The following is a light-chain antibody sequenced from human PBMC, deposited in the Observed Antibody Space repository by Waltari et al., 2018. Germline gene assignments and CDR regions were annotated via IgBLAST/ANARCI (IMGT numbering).Light chain of an antibody. V-gene: IGKV3-15*01. Sequence: EIVMTQSPATLSVSPGERATLSCRASQSVSSNLALYQQKPGQAPRLLIYGASPRATGIPARFSGSGSGTEFTLTISSLQSEDFAVYYCQQYNNWPPFTFGPGTKVDIK. CDR2: GAS. CDR3: QQYNNWPPFT. J-gene: IGKJ3*01. CDR1: QSVSSN.